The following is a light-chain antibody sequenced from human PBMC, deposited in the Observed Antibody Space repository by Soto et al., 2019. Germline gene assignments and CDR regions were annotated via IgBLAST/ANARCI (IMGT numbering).Light chain of an antibody. CDR2: EVT. CDR3: SSYTAASSRDVV. CDR1: SSDGGDYNY. J-gene: IGLJ2*01. Sequence: QSVLTQPASVSGSPGQSITISCTGTSSDGGDYNYVSWYQQHPGKAPKLIIYEVTNRPSGVSNRFSGSKSGYTASLTISGLQAEAEGDDYCSSYTAASSRDVVFGGGTKLTVL. V-gene: IGLV2-14*01.